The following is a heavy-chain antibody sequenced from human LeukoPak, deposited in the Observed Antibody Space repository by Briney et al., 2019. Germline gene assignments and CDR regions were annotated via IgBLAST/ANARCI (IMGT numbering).Heavy chain of an antibody. J-gene: IGHJ5*02. Sequence: SETLSLTCDVSGGSISSGLYSWSWIRQPLGKGLEWIGYIYHTGSTYYNPSLKSRVTISVDTSKNQFSLRLSSVTAVDTAVYYCARLQYCSGTSCYWFDPWGQGTLVTVSS. D-gene: IGHD2-2*01. CDR3: ARLQYCSGTSCYWFDP. CDR1: GGSISSGLYS. V-gene: IGHV4-30-2*01. CDR2: IYHTGST.